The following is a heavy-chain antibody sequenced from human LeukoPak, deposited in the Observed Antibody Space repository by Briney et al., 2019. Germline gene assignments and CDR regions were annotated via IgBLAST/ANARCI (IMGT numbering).Heavy chain of an antibody. CDR1: GGSISSGGYY. CDR2: IYHSGST. V-gene: IGHV4-30-2*01. D-gene: IGHD6-13*01. CDR3: ARDGSSWPVRIDAFDI. J-gene: IGHJ3*02. Sequence: PSETLSLTCTVSGGSISSGGYYWSWIRQPPGKGLEWIGYIYHSGSTYYNPSLKSRVTISVDRSKNQFPLRLSSVTAADTALYYCARDGSSWPVRIDAFDIWGQGTMVSVSS.